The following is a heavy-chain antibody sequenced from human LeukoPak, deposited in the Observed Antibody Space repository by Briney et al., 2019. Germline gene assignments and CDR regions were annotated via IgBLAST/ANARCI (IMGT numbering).Heavy chain of an antibody. J-gene: IGHJ4*02. D-gene: IGHD6-19*01. CDR3: ARVEGSGWYDY. CDR1: GYTFSVYY. CDR2: INPNSGDT. V-gene: IGHV1-2*02. Sequence: ASVKISCKASGYTFSVYYVHWLRQAPGQGLEWVAWINPNSGDTHHAQKFQGRVTMTRDTSISTAYMELSRLRSDDTAVYYCARVEGSGWYDYWGQGTLVTVSS.